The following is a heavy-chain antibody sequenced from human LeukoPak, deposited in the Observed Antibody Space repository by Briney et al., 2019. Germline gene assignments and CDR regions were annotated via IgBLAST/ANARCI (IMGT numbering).Heavy chain of an antibody. J-gene: IGHJ4*02. D-gene: IGHD3-22*01. CDR3: ARGYYYDSSGYTFDY. V-gene: IGHV4-4*02. Sequence: SETLSLTCAVSGGSISSSNWWSWVRQPPGKGLEWIGEIYHSGSTNYNPSLESRVTISVDKSKNQFSLKLSSVTAADTAVYYCARGYYYDSSGYTFDYWGQGTLVTVSS. CDR2: IYHSGST. CDR1: GGSISSSNW.